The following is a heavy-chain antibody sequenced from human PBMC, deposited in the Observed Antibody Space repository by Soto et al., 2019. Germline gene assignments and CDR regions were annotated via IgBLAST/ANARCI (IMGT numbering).Heavy chain of an antibody. CDR2: ISSSGSII. CDR1: GFTFSDYY. CDR3: ARDRGGYDRLYYYHGMDV. V-gene: IGHV3-11*01. D-gene: IGHD5-12*01. Sequence: GGSLRLSCAASGFTFSDYYMSWIRQAPGKGLEWVSYISSSGSIIYYADSVKGRFTISRDNAKNSLYLQMNSLRAEDTAVYYCARDRGGYDRLYYYHGMDVWGQGTTVTVSS. J-gene: IGHJ6*02.